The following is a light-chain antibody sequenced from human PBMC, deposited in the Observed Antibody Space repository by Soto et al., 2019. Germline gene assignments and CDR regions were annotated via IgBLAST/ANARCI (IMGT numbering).Light chain of an antibody. V-gene: IGKV1-9*01. CDR3: QQLSSYTVT. J-gene: IGKJ1*01. CDR1: QDIGIY. Sequence: IWMTQSPSLLSASTGDRVTITCRASQDIGIYLAWYQQKPGKAPNLLIYAASSLQRGVPSRFSGSGSGTDCTLTIRSLKHEDCATYHCQQLSSYTVTFGQGTKVDIK. CDR2: AAS.